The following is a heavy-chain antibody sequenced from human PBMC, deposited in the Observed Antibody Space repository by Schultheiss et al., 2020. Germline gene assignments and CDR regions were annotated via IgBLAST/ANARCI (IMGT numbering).Heavy chain of an antibody. CDR2: IWYDGSNK. CDR3: AREDYDFWSGFVNYYYYGMDV. J-gene: IGHJ6*02. Sequence: GGSLRLSCAASGLTFSSYGMHWVRQAPGKGLEWVAVIWYDGSNKYYADSVKGRFTISRDNSKNTLYLQMNSLRAEDTAVYYCAREDYDFWSGFVNYYYYGMDVWGQGTTVTVSS. D-gene: IGHD3-3*01. CDR1: GLTFSSYG. V-gene: IGHV3-33*08.